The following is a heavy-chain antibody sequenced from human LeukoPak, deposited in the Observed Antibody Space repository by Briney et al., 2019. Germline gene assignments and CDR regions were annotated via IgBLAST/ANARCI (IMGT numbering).Heavy chain of an antibody. CDR2: IRYDGSNK. V-gene: IGHV3-30*02. J-gene: IGHJ4*02. D-gene: IGHD3-22*01. CDR1: GFTFSSYG. CDR3: AKDEVNYYDSSPFGY. Sequence: GGSLRLSCAASGFTFSSYGMHWVRQAPGKGLEWVAFIRYDGSNKYYADSVKGRFTISRDNSKNTLYLQMNSLRAEDTAVYYCAKDEVNYYDSSPFGYWGQGTLVTVSS.